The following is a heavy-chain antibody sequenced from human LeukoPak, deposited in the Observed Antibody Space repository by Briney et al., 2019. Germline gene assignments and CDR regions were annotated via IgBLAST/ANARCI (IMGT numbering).Heavy chain of an antibody. D-gene: IGHD5-12*01. CDR1: GFTFSDYY. V-gene: IGHV3-11*03. J-gene: IGHJ5*02. CDR2: ISSSSSYT. CDR3: AGSGYDPNWFDP. Sequence: MSGGSLRLSCAASGFTFSDYYMSWIRQAPGKGLEWVSYISSSSSYTNYADSVKGRFTISRDNAKNSLYLQMNSLRAEDTAVYYCAGSGYDPNWFDPWGQGTLVTVSS.